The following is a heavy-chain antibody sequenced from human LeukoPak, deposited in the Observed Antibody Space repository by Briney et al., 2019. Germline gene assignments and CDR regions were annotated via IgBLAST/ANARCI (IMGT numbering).Heavy chain of an antibody. V-gene: IGHV4-30-4*01. CDR2: IYYSGST. CDR1: GGSISSGDYY. J-gene: IGHJ4*02. Sequence: PSETLSLTCTVSGGSISSGDYYWSWIRQPPGKGLEWIGYIYYSGSTYYNPSLKSRVTISVDTSKNQFSLKLSSVTAADTAVYYCGREPPIAGHFDYWGQGALVTVSS. D-gene: IGHD6-13*01. CDR3: GREPPIAGHFDY.